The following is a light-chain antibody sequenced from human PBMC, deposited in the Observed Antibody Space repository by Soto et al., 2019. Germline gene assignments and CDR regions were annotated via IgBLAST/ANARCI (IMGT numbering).Light chain of an antibody. CDR2: AAY. Sequence: DIQMTQSPSSLSASVGDRVTITCRASQSISSYLNWYQQKPGKAPKLLIYAAYSLQSGVQSRFSGSGSGTDFTLTIRSLQPEDFATYYCKQSYSTPRTFGGGTKVDIK. V-gene: IGKV1-39*01. CDR1: QSISSY. J-gene: IGKJ4*01. CDR3: KQSYSTPRT.